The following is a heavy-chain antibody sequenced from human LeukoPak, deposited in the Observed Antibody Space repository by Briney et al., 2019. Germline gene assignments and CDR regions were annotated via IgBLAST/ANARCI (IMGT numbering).Heavy chain of an antibody. V-gene: IGHV3-7*05. D-gene: IGHD2-15*01. CDR1: GFSFSSYW. CDR2: INQEGIET. CDR3: ARGVPGRWPAYYFDY. J-gene: IGHJ4*02. Sequence: PGGSLRLSCAASGFSFSSYWMSWVRQAPGKGLEWVANINQEGIETYYVDSVKGRFTISRDNAKNSLFLQMNSLRAEDTAVYYCARGVPGRWPAYYFDYWGQGTLVTVSS.